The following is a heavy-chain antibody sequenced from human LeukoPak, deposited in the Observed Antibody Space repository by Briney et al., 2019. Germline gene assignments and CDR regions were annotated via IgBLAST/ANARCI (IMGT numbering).Heavy chain of an antibody. Sequence: ASVKVSCKASGGTFSSYAISWVRQAPGQGLEWMGGIIPIFGTANYAQKFQGRVTITTDESTSTAYMELRSLRSDDTAVYYCARYKLYYYYMDVWGKGTTVTVSS. V-gene: IGHV1-69*05. CDR3: ARYKLYYYYMDV. CDR2: IIPIFGTA. J-gene: IGHJ6*03. CDR1: GGTFSSYA. D-gene: IGHD1-1*01.